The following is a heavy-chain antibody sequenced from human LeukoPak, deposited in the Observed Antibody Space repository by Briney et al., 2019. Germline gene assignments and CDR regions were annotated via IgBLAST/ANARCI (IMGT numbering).Heavy chain of an antibody. CDR2: ISSNIRYT. V-gene: IGHV3-21*01. CDR3: AREKVIMVRGVIMSYYFDY. D-gene: IGHD3-10*01. CDR1: GFTFSTSS. J-gene: IGHJ4*02. Sequence: PGGSLRLSCAASGFTFSTSSMNWVRRAPGKGLEWVSSISSNIRYTYYAASVKGRFTISTDNAKNSLYLQMSSLRAEDTAVYYCAREKVIMVRGVIMSYYFDYWGQGTLVTVSS.